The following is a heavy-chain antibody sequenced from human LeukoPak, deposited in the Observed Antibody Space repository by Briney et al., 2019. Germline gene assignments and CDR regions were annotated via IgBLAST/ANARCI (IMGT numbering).Heavy chain of an antibody. CDR2: IYTSGST. J-gene: IGHJ6*03. CDR3: AIRGWYYYYYYMDV. Sequence: SETLSLTCTVSGGSISNYYWNWIRQPPGKGLEWIGRIYTSGSTNYNPSLKSRVTISEDTSKNQFSLKLSSVTAADTAVYYCAIRGWYYYYYYMDVWGKGTTVTISS. CDR1: GGSISNYY. V-gene: IGHV4-4*07. D-gene: IGHD6-19*01.